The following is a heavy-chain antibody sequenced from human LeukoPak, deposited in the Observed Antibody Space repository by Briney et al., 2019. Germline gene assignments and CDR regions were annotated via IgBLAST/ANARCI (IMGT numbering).Heavy chain of an antibody. V-gene: IGHV3-23*01. D-gene: IGHD5-24*01. Sequence: GGSLRLSCAASGITFSSHAMSWVRQAPGKGLEWVSLISGSGGHTYYGDSVKGRFSISRDNSTNRLYLQMNSLRPEDTAVYYCAKGGAATMRDGYNYYYYYMEVWGRGTTVTVSS. CDR1: GITFSSHA. J-gene: IGHJ6*03. CDR2: ISGSGGHT. CDR3: AKGGAATMRDGYNYYYYYMEV.